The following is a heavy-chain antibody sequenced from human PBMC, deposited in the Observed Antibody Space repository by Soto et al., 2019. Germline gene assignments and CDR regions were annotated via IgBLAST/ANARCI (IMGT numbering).Heavy chain of an antibody. Sequence: EVQLLESGGGWLQPGVSLRLSCAASGFTFSSYAMNWVRQAPGKGLEWVSGITGSGAGSYYSDSVKGRVTIPSHKSKNLLYRQINSLRAEDTALNHCAKAYSNRWPIHWFDPWGQGTLVTVSS. CDR1: GFTFSSYA. V-gene: IGHV3-23*01. CDR3: AKAYSNRWPIHWFDP. J-gene: IGHJ5*02. CDR2: ITGSGAGS. D-gene: IGHD6-13*01.